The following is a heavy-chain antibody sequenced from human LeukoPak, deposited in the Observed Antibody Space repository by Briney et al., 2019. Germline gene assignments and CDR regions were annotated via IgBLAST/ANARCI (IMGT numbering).Heavy chain of an antibody. Sequence: GGPLRLSCAASGFTFSSYAMHWVRQAPGKGLEWVAVISYDGSNKYYADSVKGRFTISRDNSKNTLYLQMNSLRAEDTAVYYCARDSTNAYYDFWSGYTSPVGFFDYWGQGTLVTVSS. CDR2: ISYDGSNK. CDR1: GFTFSSYA. D-gene: IGHD3-3*01. V-gene: IGHV3-30-3*01. J-gene: IGHJ4*02. CDR3: ARDSTNAYYDFWSGYTSPVGFFDY.